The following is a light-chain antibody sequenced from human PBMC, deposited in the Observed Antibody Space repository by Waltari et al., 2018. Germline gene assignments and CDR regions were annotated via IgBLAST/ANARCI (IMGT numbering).Light chain of an antibody. CDR2: VNSDGSH. CDR3: QTGGHGTWV. Sequence: QLVVTQSPSASAPLGASVKLTCTLSSGHSSNVIAWLQQRPAKGPRYLMKVNSDGSHSKGDEIPDRFSGSSSGAERYLTISSLQSDDEADYYCQTGGHGTWVFGGGTKLTVL. CDR1: SGHSSNV. J-gene: IGLJ3*02. V-gene: IGLV4-69*01.